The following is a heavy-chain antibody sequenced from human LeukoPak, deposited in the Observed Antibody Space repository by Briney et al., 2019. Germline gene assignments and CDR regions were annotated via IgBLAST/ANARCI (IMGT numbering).Heavy chain of an antibody. D-gene: IGHD3-22*01. Sequence: PGGSLRLSCAASGFTFSSYSINWVRQAPGKGLEWVSSISSSSSYIYYADSVKGRFTISRDNAKNSLYLQMNSLKTEDTAVYYCTTEYYYDSSGYKIDYWGQGTLVTVSS. CDR1: GFTFSSYS. J-gene: IGHJ4*02. CDR2: ISSSSSYI. V-gene: IGHV3-21*03. CDR3: TTEYYYDSSGYKIDY.